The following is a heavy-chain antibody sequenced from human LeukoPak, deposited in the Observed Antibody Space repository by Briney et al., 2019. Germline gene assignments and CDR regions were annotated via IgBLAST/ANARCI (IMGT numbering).Heavy chain of an antibody. CDR1: GGSFSGYY. CDR3: ARGKSGLFGELLRGSWFDP. J-gene: IGHJ5*02. V-gene: IGHV4-34*01. D-gene: IGHD3-10*02. Sequence: SETLSLTCAVYGGSFSGYYWSWIRQPPGKGLEWIGEINHSGSTKYNPSLKSRVTISVDTSKNQFSLKLSSVTAADTAVYYCARGKSGLFGELLRGSWFDPWGQGTLVTVSS. CDR2: INHSGST.